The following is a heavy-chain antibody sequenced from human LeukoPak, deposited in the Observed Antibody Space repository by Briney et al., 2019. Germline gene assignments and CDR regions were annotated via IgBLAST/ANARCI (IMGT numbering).Heavy chain of an antibody. D-gene: IGHD2-2*01. CDR1: GCSISSYY. J-gene: IGHJ4*02. Sequence: SETLSLTCTVSGCSISSYYWSWIRQPPGKGLEWIGYIYYSGSTNYNPSLKSRVTISVDTSKNQFSLKLSSVTAADTAVYYCARVGYCSSTSCYWLDYWGQGTLVTVSS. CDR3: ARVGYCSSTSCYWLDY. CDR2: IYYSGST. V-gene: IGHV4-59*01.